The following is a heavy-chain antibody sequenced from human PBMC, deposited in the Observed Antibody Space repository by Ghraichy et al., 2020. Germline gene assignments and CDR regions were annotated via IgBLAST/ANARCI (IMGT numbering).Heavy chain of an antibody. V-gene: IGHV4-59*01. Sequence: SQTLSLNCTVSGGSFSSFYWSWIRQSPGKGLEWIGYIYHTGNADYNPSLKSRATMSIDTPKNQFSLKLSSVTAADTAVYYCASTNYYDDTGFYGRAFYYGMDVWGQGTTVTVSS. CDR1: GGSFSSFY. D-gene: IGHD3-22*01. CDR3: ASTNYYDDTGFYGRAFYYGMDV. CDR2: IYHTGNA. J-gene: IGHJ6*02.